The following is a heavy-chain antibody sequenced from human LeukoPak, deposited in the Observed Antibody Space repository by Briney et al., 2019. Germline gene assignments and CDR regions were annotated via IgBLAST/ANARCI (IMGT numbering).Heavy chain of an antibody. J-gene: IGHJ4*02. CDR1: GFTFSSYG. CDR3: AKDRYSGGCCYFDY. V-gene: IGHV3-30*18. D-gene: IGHD6-19*01. CDR2: ISHDGSNK. Sequence: GGSLRLSCAASGFTFSSYGMHWVRQAPGKGLEWVAVISHDGSNKYYADSVKGRFTISRDNSKNTLYLQMNSLRAEDTAVYYCAKDRYSGGCCYFDYWGQGTLVTVPS.